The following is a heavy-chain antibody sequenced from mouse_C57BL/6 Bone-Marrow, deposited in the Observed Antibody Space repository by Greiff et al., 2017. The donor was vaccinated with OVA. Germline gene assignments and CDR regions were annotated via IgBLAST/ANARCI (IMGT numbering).Heavy chain of an antibody. D-gene: IGHD2-5*01. V-gene: IGHV1-81*01. CDR1: GYTFTSYG. Sequence: QVQLKESGAELARPGASVKLSCKASGYTFTSYGISWVKQRTGQGLEWIGEIYPRSGNTYYNEKFKGKATLTADKSSSTAYMELRGLTSEDSAVYFCAYYSNYGGAMDYWGQGTSVTVSS. J-gene: IGHJ4*01. CDR2: IYPRSGNT. CDR3: AYYSNYGGAMDY.